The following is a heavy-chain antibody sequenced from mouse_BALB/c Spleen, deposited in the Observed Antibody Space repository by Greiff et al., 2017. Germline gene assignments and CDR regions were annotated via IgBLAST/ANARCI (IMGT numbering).Heavy chain of an antibody. D-gene: IGHD1-2*01. CDR1: GFDFSRYW. Sequence: EVQRVESGGGLVQPGGSLKLSCAASGFDFSRYWMSWVRQAPGKGLEWIGEINPDSSTINYTPSLKDKFIISRDNAKNTLYLQMSKVRSEDTALYYCARTYYGPYAMDYWGQGTSVTVSS. CDR3: ARTYYGPYAMDY. V-gene: IGHV4-1*02. J-gene: IGHJ4*01. CDR2: INPDSSTI.